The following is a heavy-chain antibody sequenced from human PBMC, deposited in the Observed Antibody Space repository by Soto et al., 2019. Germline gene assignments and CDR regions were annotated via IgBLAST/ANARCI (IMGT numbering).Heavy chain of an antibody. CDR2: IFQSGST. CDR1: GGTIRSPDW. V-gene: IGHV4-4*02. D-gene: IGHD6-19*01. Sequence: SETLSLTCVVSGGTIRSPDWWTWVRQPPGKGLEWIGEIFQSGSTNYTPSLESRVTISVDKSKNQFSLTLTSVTATDTAVYFCARGRGRYSSGWSWFDPWGQGILVIVSS. CDR3: ARGRGRYSSGWSWFDP. J-gene: IGHJ5*02.